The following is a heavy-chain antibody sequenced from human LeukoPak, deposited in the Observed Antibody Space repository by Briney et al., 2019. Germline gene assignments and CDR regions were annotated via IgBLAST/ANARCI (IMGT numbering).Heavy chain of an antibody. V-gene: IGHV4-4*07. Sequence: SETLSLTCTVSGGSISSFYWSWIRQPAGKGLEWIGRIYTSGSTNYNPSLKSRVSMSLDTSKNQFSLKLSSVTAADTAVYYCARDPRGIVGANRNYFDPWGQGTLVTVSS. CDR1: GGSISSFY. D-gene: IGHD1-26*01. J-gene: IGHJ5*02. CDR2: IYTSGST. CDR3: ARDPRGIVGANRNYFDP.